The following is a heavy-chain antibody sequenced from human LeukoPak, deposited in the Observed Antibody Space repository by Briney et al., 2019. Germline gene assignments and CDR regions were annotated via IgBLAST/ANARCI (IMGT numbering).Heavy chain of an antibody. V-gene: IGHV1-18*01. CDR2: ISAYNGNT. CDR1: GYTFTNYG. CDR3: ARGSRYQLLYWFDP. D-gene: IGHD2-2*01. Sequence: ASVKVSCKASGYTFTNYGISWVRQAPGQGLEWMGWISAYNGNTNYAQKLQGRVTMTTDTSTSTAYMELRSLRSDDTAVYYCARGSRYQLLYWFDPWGQGTLVTVSS. J-gene: IGHJ5*02.